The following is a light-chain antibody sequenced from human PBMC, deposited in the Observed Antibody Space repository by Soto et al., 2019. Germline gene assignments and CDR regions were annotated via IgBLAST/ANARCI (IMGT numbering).Light chain of an antibody. CDR1: SSDVGGYNY. V-gene: IGLV2-14*01. J-gene: IGLJ1*01. CDR2: EVS. CDR3: SSYTSSSTGV. Sequence: LTQPASVSGSPGQSITISCTGTSSDVGGYNYVSWYQQHPGKAPKLMIYEVSNRPSGVSNRFSGSKSGNTASLTISGLQADDEADYYCSSYTSSSTGVFGTGTKVTVL.